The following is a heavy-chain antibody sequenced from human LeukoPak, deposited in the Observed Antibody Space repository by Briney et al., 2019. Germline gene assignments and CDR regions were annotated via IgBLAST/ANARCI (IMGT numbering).Heavy chain of an antibody. V-gene: IGHV1-8*01. J-gene: IGHJ4*02. CDR1: GYTFTSYD. Sequence: ASVKVSCKASGYTFTSYDINWVRQATGQGLEWMGWVNPNSGNTGYAQKLQGRVTMTRNTSISTAYMELNSLRSEDTAVYYCARGRHCSSTTCYYFDYWGQGTLVTVSS. CDR2: VNPNSGNT. D-gene: IGHD2-2*01. CDR3: ARGRHCSSTTCYYFDY.